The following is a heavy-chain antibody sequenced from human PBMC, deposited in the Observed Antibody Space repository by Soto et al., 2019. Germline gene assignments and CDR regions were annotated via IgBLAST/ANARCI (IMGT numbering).Heavy chain of an antibody. CDR3: AGEVDYGDYPWGIDY. V-gene: IGHV3-33*01. CDR2: IWYDGSNK. Sequence: QVQLVESGGGVVQPGRSLRLSCAASGFTFNTLAMHWVHQAPGKGLEWVALIWYDGSNKYYADSVKGRFTISRDNSQNTVYLQMNSLGADDTAIYYCAGEVDYGDYPWGIDYWGQGTLVTVSS. CDR1: GFTFNTLA. J-gene: IGHJ4*02. D-gene: IGHD4-17*01.